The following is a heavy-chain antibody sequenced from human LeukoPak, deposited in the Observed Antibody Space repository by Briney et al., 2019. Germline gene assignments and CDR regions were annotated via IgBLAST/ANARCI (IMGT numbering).Heavy chain of an antibody. J-gene: IGHJ4*02. D-gene: IGHD3-10*01. V-gene: IGHV3-64*01. CDR3: DLEQDYGSGSYGY. CDR1: GFTFSSYA. Sequence: GGSLRLSCAASGFTFSSYAMHWVRQAPGKGLEYVSAISSNGGSTYYANSVKGRFTISRDNSKNTLYLQMNSLRAEDTAVYYCDLEQDYGSGSYGYWGQGTLVTVSS. CDR2: ISSNGGST.